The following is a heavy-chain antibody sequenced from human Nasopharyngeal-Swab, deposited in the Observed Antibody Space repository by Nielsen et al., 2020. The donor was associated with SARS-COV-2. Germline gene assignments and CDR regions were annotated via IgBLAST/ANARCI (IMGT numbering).Heavy chain of an antibody. CDR3: ASDIGGSFGDY. J-gene: IGHJ4*02. V-gene: IGHV3-53*01. CDR2: IYSGGST. Sequence: GGSLRLSCAASGFTVSSNYMSWVRQAPGKGLEWVSVIYSGGSTYYADSVKGRFTISRDNSKNTLYLQMNILRAEDTAVYYCASDIGGSFGDYWGQGTLVTVSS. D-gene: IGHD1-26*01. CDR1: GFTVSSNY.